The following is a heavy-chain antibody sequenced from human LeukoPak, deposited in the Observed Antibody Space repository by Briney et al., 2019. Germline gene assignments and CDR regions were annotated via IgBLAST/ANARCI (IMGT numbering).Heavy chain of an antibody. V-gene: IGHV4-38-2*01. CDR3: ARHRGDNSNPRYYFYYMDV. D-gene: IGHD4-11*01. CDR1: GHSISSGYY. Sequence: SETLSLTCSVSGHSISSGYYWGWIRQPPGKGLEWIGTMYHRGSTYYNPSLKRRVTMSGATSKNHFSLKLSSVIAADAAVYYCARHRGDNSNPRYYFYYMDVWGKGTTVTVSS. J-gene: IGHJ6*03. CDR2: MYHRGST.